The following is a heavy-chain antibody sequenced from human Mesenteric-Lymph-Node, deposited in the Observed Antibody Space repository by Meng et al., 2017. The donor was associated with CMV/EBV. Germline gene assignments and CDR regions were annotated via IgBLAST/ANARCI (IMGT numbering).Heavy chain of an antibody. CDR1: GFTFSSYA. CDR3: AKGRTSDC. Sequence: GGSLRLSCAASGFTFSSYAMSWVRQTPSKGLEWVSAISDSGSGTYYADSVKGRFTISRDNSNNTLYLQLSSLRAEDTAVYYCAKGRTSDCWGQGTLVTVSS. D-gene: IGHD3/OR15-3a*01. V-gene: IGHV3-23*01. CDR2: ISDSGSGT. J-gene: IGHJ4*02.